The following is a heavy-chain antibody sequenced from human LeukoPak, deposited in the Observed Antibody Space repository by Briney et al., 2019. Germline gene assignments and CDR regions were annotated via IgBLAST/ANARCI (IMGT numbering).Heavy chain of an antibody. J-gene: IGHJ4*02. CDR1: GGSFSGYY. D-gene: IGHD6-6*01. CDR3: ARGPRFVRPLDY. CDR2: INHSGST. V-gene: IGHV4-34*01. Sequence: SETLSLTCAVYGGSFSGYYWSWIRQPPGKGLEWIGEINHSGSTNYNPSLKSRVTISVDTSKNQFSLKLSSVTAADTAVYYCARGPRFVRPLDYWGQGTLVTVSS.